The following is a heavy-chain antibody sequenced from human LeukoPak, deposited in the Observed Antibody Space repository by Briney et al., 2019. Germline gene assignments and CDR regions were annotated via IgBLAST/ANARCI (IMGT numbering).Heavy chain of an antibody. Sequence: PSETLSLTCTVSGGSISSSSYYWSWIRQPPGKGLEWIGEINHSGSTNYNPSLKSRVTISVDTSKNQFSLKLSSVTAADTAVYYCARGGVTVTTHYYYYYYMDVWGKGTTVTVSS. CDR2: INHSGST. CDR3: ARGGVTVTTHYYYYYYMDV. J-gene: IGHJ6*03. D-gene: IGHD4-17*01. CDR1: GGSISSSSYY. V-gene: IGHV4-39*07.